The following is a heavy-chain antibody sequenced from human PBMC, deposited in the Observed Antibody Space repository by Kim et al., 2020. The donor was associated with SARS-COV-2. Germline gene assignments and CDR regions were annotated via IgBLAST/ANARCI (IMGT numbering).Heavy chain of an antibody. CDR1: GFTFSSYW. CDR3: ARAQLGTYYDFLSGYYYYMDV. Sequence: GGSLRLSCAASGFTFSSYWMHWVRQAPGKGLVWVSRINSDGSSTSYADSVKGRFTISRDNAKNTLYLQMNSLRAEDTAVYYCARAQLGTYYDFLSGYYYYMDVWGKGTTVTVSS. J-gene: IGHJ6*03. V-gene: IGHV3-74*01. CDR2: INSDGSST. D-gene: IGHD3-3*01.